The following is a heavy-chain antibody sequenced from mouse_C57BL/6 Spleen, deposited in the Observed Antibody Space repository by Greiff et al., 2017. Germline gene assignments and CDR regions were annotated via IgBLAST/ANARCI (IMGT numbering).Heavy chain of an antibody. V-gene: IGHV1-69*01. CDR1: GYTFTSYW. CDR3: ANGTYYGNFDY. Sequence: QVQLQQSGAELVMPGASVKLSCKASGYTFTSYWMHWVKQRPGQGLEWIGEIDPSDSYTHYNQKFKGKSTLTVDKYSSTAYMQLSSLTSEDSAVYYCANGTYYGNFDYWGQGTTLTVSS. D-gene: IGHD2-10*01. CDR2: IDPSDSYT. J-gene: IGHJ2*01.